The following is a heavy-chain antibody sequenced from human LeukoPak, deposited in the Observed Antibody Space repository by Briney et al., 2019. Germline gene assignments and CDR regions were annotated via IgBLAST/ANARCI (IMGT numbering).Heavy chain of an antibody. CDR3: AKDRPLTGTSSNWFDP. V-gene: IGHV3-30-3*01. J-gene: IGHJ5*02. Sequence: PGGSLRLSCAASGFTFSSYAMHWVRQAPGKGLEWVAVISYDGSNKYYADSVKGRFTISRDNSKNTLYLQMNSLRAEDTAVYYCAKDRPLTGTSSNWFDPWGQGTLVTVSS. D-gene: IGHD1-7*01. CDR1: GFTFSSYA. CDR2: ISYDGSNK.